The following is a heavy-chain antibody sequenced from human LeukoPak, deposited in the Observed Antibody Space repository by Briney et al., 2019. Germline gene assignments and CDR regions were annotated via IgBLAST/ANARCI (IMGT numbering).Heavy chain of an antibody. J-gene: IGHJ5*02. D-gene: IGHD4-11*01. V-gene: IGHV4-59*11. Sequence: PSETLSLTCTVFGDSINSHYWSWVRQAPGKGLEWSGYIFYSGNTNYSPSLKSRVTISIDTSKKQFSRRLTSVTPADTAVYFCARTGDYSRSTGGWFDPWGQGTLVTVSS. CDR2: IFYSGNT. CDR1: GDSINSHY. CDR3: ARTGDYSRSTGGWFDP.